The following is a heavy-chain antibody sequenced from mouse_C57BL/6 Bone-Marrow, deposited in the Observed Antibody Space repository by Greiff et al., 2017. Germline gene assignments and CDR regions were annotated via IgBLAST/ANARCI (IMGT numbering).Heavy chain of an antibody. Sequence: QVQLQQSGAELARPGASVKLSCKASGYTFTSYGISWVKQRTGQGLEWIGEIYPRSGNTYYNEKFKGKATLSADKSSSTEYMELRSLASEDSAVYFCARATVVAADWYFDVWGTGTTVTVSS. CDR2: IYPRSGNT. D-gene: IGHD1-1*01. J-gene: IGHJ1*03. V-gene: IGHV1-81*01. CDR1: GYTFTSYG. CDR3: ARATVVAADWYFDV.